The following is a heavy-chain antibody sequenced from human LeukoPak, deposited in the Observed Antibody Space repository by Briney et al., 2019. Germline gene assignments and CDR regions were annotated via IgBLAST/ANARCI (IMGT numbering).Heavy chain of an antibody. D-gene: IGHD3-10*01. V-gene: IGHV4-34*01. CDR3: ARVRGPRVLWFGELLSLFGLDY. J-gene: IGHJ4*02. CDR1: GGSFSGYY. Sequence: SETLSLTCAVYGGSFSGYYWSWIRQPPGKGLEWIGEINHSGSTNYNPSLKSRVTISVDTSKNQFSLELSSVTAADTAVYYCARVRGPRVLWFGELLSLFGLDYWGQGTLVTVSS. CDR2: INHSGST.